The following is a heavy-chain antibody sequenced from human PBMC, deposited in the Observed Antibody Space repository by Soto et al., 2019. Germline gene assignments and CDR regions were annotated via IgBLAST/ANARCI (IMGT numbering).Heavy chain of an antibody. J-gene: IGHJ5*02. CDR1: GYTFTSYG. Sequence: GASVKVCCKASGYTFTSYGISWVRQAPGQGLEWMGWISAYNGNTNYAQKLQGRVTMTTDTSTSTAYMELRNLRSDDTAVYYCARDRPGVVVAATRWFDPWGQGTLVTVSS. V-gene: IGHV1-18*01. D-gene: IGHD2-15*01. CDR2: ISAYNGNT. CDR3: ARDRPGVVVAATRWFDP.